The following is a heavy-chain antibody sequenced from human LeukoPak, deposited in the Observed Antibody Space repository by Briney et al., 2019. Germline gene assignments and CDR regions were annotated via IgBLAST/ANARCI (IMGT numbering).Heavy chain of an antibody. V-gene: IGHV3-7*01. Sequence: PGGSLRLSCAASGFTFSSYWMSWVRQAPGKGLECVANIKQDGSEKYYVDSVKGRFTISRDNAKNSLYLQMNSLRAEDTAVYYCARDYPYGDYGHYYYGMDVWGQGTTVTVSS. J-gene: IGHJ6*02. CDR3: ARDYPYGDYGHYYYGMDV. CDR1: GFTFSSYW. D-gene: IGHD4-17*01. CDR2: IKQDGSEK.